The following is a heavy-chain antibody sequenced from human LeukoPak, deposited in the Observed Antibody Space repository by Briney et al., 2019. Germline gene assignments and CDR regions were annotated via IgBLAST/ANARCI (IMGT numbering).Heavy chain of an antibody. Sequence: PSGTLSLTCTVSGGSISSGSYYWSWIRRPAGKGLEWIGRIYTSGSTNYNPSLKSRVTISVDTSKNQFSLKLSSVTAADTAVYYCARGTLTSYYGSGDEPDYWGQGTLVTVSS. J-gene: IGHJ4*02. D-gene: IGHD3-10*01. CDR2: IYTSGST. V-gene: IGHV4-61*02. CDR1: GGSISSGSYY. CDR3: ARGTLTSYYGSGDEPDY.